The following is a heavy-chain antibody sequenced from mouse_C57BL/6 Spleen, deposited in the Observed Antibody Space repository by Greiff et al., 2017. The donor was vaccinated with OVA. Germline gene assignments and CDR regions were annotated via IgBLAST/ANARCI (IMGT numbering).Heavy chain of an antibody. CDR1: GYTFTSYW. CDR2: IDPSDSET. CDR3: ARGGYDYDERVYAMDY. V-gene: IGHV1-52*01. J-gene: IGHJ4*01. D-gene: IGHD2-4*01. Sequence: QVQLQQPGAELVRPGSSVKLSCKASGYTFTSYWMHWVKQRPIQGLEWIGNIDPSDSETHYNQKFKDKATLTVDKSSSTAYMQLSSLTSEDSAVYYCARGGYDYDERVYAMDYWGQGTTVTVSS.